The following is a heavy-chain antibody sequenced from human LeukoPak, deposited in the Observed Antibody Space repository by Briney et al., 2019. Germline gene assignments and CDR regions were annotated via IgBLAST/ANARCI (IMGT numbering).Heavy chain of an antibody. CDR3: ARVGHYYDSSGYYRVQSPYDY. J-gene: IGHJ4*02. V-gene: IGHV1-69*05. Sequence: SVKVSCKASGGTFSSYAISWVRQAPGQGLEWMGGIIPIFGTANYAQKFQGRVTITTDESTSTAYMELSSLRSEDTAVYYCARVGHYYDSSGYYRVQSPYDYWGQGTLVTVSS. CDR1: GGTFSSYA. CDR2: IIPIFGTA. D-gene: IGHD3-22*01.